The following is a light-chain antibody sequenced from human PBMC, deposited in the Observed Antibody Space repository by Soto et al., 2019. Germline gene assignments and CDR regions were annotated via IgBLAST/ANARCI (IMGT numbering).Light chain of an antibody. CDR2: GNS. J-gene: IGLJ3*02. CDR3: QSYDSNLSGWV. V-gene: IGLV1-40*01. CDR1: SSNIGATYG. Sequence: QSALTQPPSVSGAPGQRVTISCTESSSNIGATYGVHWYQQLPGTAPKLLIYGNSNRPSGVPDRFSGSKSGTSASLAITGLQAEDEADYYCQSYDSNLSGWVFGGGTKLTVL.